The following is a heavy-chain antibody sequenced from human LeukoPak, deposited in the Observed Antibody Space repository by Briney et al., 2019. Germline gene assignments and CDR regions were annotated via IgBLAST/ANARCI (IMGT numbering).Heavy chain of an antibody. CDR1: GFTFSSYA. Sequence: PGGSLRLSCAASGFTFSSYAMSWVRQAPGKGLEWVSAISGSGGSTYYADSVKGRFTISRDNSENTLYLQMNSLRAEDTAVYYCAKAGTRWELLPLYFDYWGQGTLVTVSS. CDR3: AKAGTRWELLPLYFDY. J-gene: IGHJ4*02. CDR2: ISGSGGST. D-gene: IGHD1-26*01. V-gene: IGHV3-23*01.